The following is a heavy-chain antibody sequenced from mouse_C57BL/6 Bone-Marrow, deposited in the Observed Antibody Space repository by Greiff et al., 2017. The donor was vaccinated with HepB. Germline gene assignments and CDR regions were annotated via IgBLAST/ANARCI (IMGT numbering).Heavy chain of an antibody. V-gene: IGHV1-55*01. Sequence: VQLQQPGAELVKPGASVKMSCKASGYTFTSYWITWVKQRPGQGLEWIGDIYPGSGSTNYNEKFKSKATLTVDTSSSTAYMQLSSLTSEDSAVYYCANYYGSSYYFDYWGQGTTLTVSS. D-gene: IGHD1-1*01. CDR3: ANYYGSSYYFDY. J-gene: IGHJ2*01. CDR2: IYPGSGST. CDR1: GYTFTSYW.